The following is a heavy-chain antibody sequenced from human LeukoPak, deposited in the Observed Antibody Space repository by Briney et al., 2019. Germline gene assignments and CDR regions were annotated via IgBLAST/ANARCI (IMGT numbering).Heavy chain of an antibody. CDR1: GGSISSGDYS. V-gene: IGHV4-30-2*01. J-gene: IGHJ4*02. Sequence: SQTLSLTCAVSGGSISSGDYSWSWIRQPPGKGLEWIGYIYHSGSTYYNPSLKSRVTISVDRSKNQFSLKLSSVTAADTAVYYCARGGLRVSGIFGVVTRPYYYFDYWGQGTLVTVSS. D-gene: IGHD3-3*01. CDR3: ARGGLRVSGIFGVVTRPYYYFDY. CDR2: IYHSGST.